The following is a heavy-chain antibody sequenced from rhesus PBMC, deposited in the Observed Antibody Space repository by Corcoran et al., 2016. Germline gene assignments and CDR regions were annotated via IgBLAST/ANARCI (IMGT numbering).Heavy chain of an antibody. V-gene: IGHV4-73*01. D-gene: IGHD1-14*01. Sequence: QVKLQQWGEGLVKPSETLSLTCSVYGGSISAYYYWSWIRQPPRKGLEWIGHIYGNRARTHNGPSHKDHVTRSKDTCKDAFYLELSAVNVADTSVNDWTRDRDSWNDPLRFAEWGQEVQVTVAA. J-gene: IGHJ4*01. CDR3: TRDRDSWNDPLRFAE. CDR1: GGSISAYYY. CDR2: IYGNRART.